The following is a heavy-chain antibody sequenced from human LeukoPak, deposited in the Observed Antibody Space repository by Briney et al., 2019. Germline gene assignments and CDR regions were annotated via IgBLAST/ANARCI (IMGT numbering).Heavy chain of an antibody. CDR3: AKERGYSSAFDY. Sequence: GGSLRLSCAASGFTFSSNAMSWVRQAPGKGLEGVSAISGSGGSTYYADSVKGRFTISRDNSKNTLYLQMNSLRAEDTAVYYCAKERGYSSAFDYWGQGTLVTVSS. D-gene: IGHD5-18*01. V-gene: IGHV3-23*01. J-gene: IGHJ4*02. CDR2: ISGSGGST. CDR1: GFTFSSNA.